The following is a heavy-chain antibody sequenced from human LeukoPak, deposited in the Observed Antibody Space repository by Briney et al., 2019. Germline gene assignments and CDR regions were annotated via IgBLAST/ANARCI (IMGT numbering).Heavy chain of an antibody. Sequence: SETLSLTCTVSGGSISSGGYYWSWIRQHPGKGLEWIGYIYYSGSTYYNPSLKSRVTISVDTSKNQFSLKLSSVTAADTAVYYCARLLREYGDAFDIWGQGTMVTVSS. CDR2: IYYSGST. CDR1: GGSISSGGYY. CDR3: ARLLREYGDAFDI. D-gene: IGHD2/OR15-2a*01. J-gene: IGHJ3*02. V-gene: IGHV4-31*03.